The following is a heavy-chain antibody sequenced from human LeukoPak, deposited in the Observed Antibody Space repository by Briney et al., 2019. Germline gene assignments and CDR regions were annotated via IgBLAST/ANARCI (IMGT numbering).Heavy chain of an antibody. CDR2: TYYRSKWYN. D-gene: IGHD5-12*01. CDR3: ARDYSGYDWAAFDF. V-gene: IGHV6-1*01. Sequence: SETLSLTCTVSGGSISSYYWNWIRQSPSRGLEWLGRTYYRSKWYNDYAPFVKSRININSDTSKNQFSLQLKSVTPEDTAVYYCARDYSGYDWAAFDFWGQGTILTVSS. J-gene: IGHJ3*01. CDR1: GGSISSYY.